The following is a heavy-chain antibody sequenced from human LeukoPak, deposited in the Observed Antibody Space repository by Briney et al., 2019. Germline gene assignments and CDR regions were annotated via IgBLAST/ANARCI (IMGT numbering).Heavy chain of an antibody. CDR2: IYISGSS. D-gene: IGHD3-22*01. Sequence: PSETLSLTCTVSGDSISGYYWTWIRQPAGKGLEWIGRIYISGSSNYNPSFKSRVTMSVDTSKNQFSLKLSSVTAADTAVYYCARGTPHNYYDSSDWGYFDYWGQGTLVTVSS. V-gene: IGHV4-4*07. CDR3: ARGTPHNYYDSSDWGYFDY. J-gene: IGHJ4*02. CDR1: GDSISGYY.